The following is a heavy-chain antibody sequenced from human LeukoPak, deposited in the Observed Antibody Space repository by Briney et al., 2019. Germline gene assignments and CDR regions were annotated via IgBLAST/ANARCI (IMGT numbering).Heavy chain of an antibody. D-gene: IGHD5-18*01. CDR1: YY. J-gene: IGHJ4*02. Sequence: YYMTWIRQHPGKGLEWIGYIYNSGTTYYNPSLESRVTISGDTSKNQFSLKLSSVTAADTAVYYCARTAGWSYGFDYWGQGTLVTVSS. CDR2: IYNSGTT. CDR3: ARTAGWSYGFDY. V-gene: IGHV4-31*02.